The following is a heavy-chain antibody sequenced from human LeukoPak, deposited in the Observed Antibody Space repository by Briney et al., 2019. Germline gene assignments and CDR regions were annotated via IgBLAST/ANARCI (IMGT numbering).Heavy chain of an antibody. V-gene: IGHV4-59*01. Sequence: SSETLSLTCTVSGGSISSYYWSWIRQPPGKGLEWIGYIYYSGSTNYNPSLKSRVTISVDTSKNQFSLKLSSVTAADTAVYYCARVRAHTVFGVVLINWFDPWGQGTLVTVSS. CDR1: GGSISSYY. CDR2: IYYSGST. J-gene: IGHJ5*02. D-gene: IGHD3-3*01. CDR3: ARVRAHTVFGVVLINWFDP.